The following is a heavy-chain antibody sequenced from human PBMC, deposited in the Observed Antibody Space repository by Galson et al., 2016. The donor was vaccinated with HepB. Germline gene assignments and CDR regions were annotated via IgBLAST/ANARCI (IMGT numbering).Heavy chain of an antibody. D-gene: IGHD4-17*01. Sequence: ETLSLTCTVSGGSMNTYFWSWIRQPPGKGLEWVGHIFYSGSTSYNPSLKSRVTISVDTSKNQFSLNLTSVTAANTAVYFCARERYGDYCDSWGQGTLVTVSS. CDR3: ARERYGDYCDS. CDR2: IFYSGST. J-gene: IGHJ4*02. CDR1: GGSMNTYF. V-gene: IGHV4-59*01.